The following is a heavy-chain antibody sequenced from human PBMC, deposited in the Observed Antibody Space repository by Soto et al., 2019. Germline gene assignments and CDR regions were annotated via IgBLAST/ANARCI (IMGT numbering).Heavy chain of an antibody. D-gene: IGHD2-2*01. CDR2: IIPIFGTA. CDR1: GGTFSSYA. V-gene: IGHV1-69*13. CDR3: ARDGCISTSCYVVYYGMDV. J-gene: IGHJ6*02. Sequence: SVKVSCKASGGTFSSYAMSWVRQAHGQGLEWMGGIIPIFGTANYAQKFQGRVTITADESTSTAYMELSSLRSEDTAVYYCARDGCISTSCYVVYYGMDVWGQGTTVTVS.